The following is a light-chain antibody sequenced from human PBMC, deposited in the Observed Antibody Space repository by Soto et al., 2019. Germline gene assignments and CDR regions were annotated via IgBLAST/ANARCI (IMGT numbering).Light chain of an antibody. Sequence: QPASVSGSPGQSITISCTGTSSDVGGYNLVSWYQHHPGKAPKLMIYDVTRRPSGVSDRFSGSKSGNTASLTISGLQAEDEADYHCSSYTGRTTLVVFGGGTKLTVL. J-gene: IGLJ2*01. CDR2: DVT. CDR3: SSYTGRTTLVV. V-gene: IGLV2-14*03. CDR1: SSDVGGYNL.